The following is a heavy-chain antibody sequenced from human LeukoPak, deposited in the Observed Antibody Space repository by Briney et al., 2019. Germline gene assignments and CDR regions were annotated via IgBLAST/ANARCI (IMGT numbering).Heavy chain of an antibody. J-gene: IGHJ6*03. Sequence: SETLSLTCTVSGGSTSSYYWSWIRQPPGKGLEWIGYIYYSGSTNYNPSLKSRVTISVDTSKNQFSLKLSSVTAADTAVYYCATIPLTGEQGRYYYYYNMDVWGKGTTVTVSS. V-gene: IGHV4-59*08. D-gene: IGHD7-27*01. CDR1: GGSTSSYY. CDR2: IYYSGST. CDR3: ATIPLTGEQGRYYYYYNMDV.